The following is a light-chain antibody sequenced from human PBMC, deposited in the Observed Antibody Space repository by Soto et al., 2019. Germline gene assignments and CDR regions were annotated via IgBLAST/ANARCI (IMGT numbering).Light chain of an antibody. Sequence: EIVLTQSPATLSLSPGDRAILSCRASQSVSTFLAWFQQKPGQPPRLLIYNASDMPTGIPSRFSGSGSGTNFTLTISSLEPEDFAVYYCQHYIDWPRTFGQGTKVDIK. CDR1: QSVSTF. CDR2: NAS. V-gene: IGKV3-11*01. J-gene: IGKJ1*01. CDR3: QHYIDWPRT.